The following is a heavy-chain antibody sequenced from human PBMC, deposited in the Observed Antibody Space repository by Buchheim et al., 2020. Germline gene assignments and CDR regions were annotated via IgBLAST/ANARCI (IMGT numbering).Heavy chain of an antibody. V-gene: IGHV4-4*02. CDR1: GGSISSSNW. CDR2: IYHSGST. D-gene: IGHD3-16*02. Sequence: QVQLQESGPGLVKPSGTLSLTCAVSGGSISSSNWWSWVRQPPGKGLEWIGEIYHSGSTNYNPSLKSRVTISVDKSKNQFSLKLSSVTAADTAVYYCARGHLGELSSQINYYYYYGMDVWGQGTT. CDR3: ARGHLGELSSQINYYYYYGMDV. J-gene: IGHJ6*02.